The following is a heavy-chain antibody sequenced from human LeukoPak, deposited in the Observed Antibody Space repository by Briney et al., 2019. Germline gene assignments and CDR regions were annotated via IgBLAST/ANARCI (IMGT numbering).Heavy chain of an antibody. Sequence: GGSLRLSCAASGFTFSSYAMSWVRQAPGKGLEWVSVVSGSGGSTYYADSVKGRFTISRDNSKNTLYLQMNSLRAEDTAVYYCASTIGSGYYPVARNYCFDYWGQGTLVTVSS. CDR3: ASTIGSGYYPVARNYCFDY. J-gene: IGHJ4*02. V-gene: IGHV3-23*01. CDR2: VSGSGGST. D-gene: IGHD3-3*01. CDR1: GFTFSSYA.